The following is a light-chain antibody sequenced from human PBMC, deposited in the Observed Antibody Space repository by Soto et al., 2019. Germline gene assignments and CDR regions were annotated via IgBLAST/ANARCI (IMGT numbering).Light chain of an antibody. V-gene: IGKV3-15*01. CDR2: DTS. CDR3: QQYNNWPYT. J-gene: IGKJ2*01. CDR1: QSVGSN. Sequence: EIVMTHSPATLSVSPGERATLSCRASQSVGSNLAWYQQIPGQPPRLLIYDTSTRATGIPARFSGSGSGTEFTLTISSLQSEDFAVYYCQQYNNWPYTFGQGTKLQIK.